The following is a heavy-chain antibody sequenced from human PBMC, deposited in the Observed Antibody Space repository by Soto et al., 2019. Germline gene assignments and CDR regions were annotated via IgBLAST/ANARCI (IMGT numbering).Heavy chain of an antibody. V-gene: IGHV3-64D*06. CDR1: GFTFSSYA. Sequence: PGGSLRLSCSASGFTFSSYAMHWVRQAPGKGLEYVSAISSNGGSTYYADSVKGRFTISRDNSKNTLYLQMSSLRAEDTAVYYCLKVWGSSGYYSPTFDYWGQGTLVTVSS. CDR2: ISSNGGST. J-gene: IGHJ4*02. D-gene: IGHD3-22*01. CDR3: LKVWGSSGYYSPTFDY.